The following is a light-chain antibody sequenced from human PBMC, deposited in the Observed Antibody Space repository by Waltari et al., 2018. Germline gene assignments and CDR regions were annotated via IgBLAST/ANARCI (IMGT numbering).Light chain of an antibody. V-gene: IGLV2-23*01. CDR1: SSDVGSYNL. J-gene: IGLJ2*01. Sequence: QCALTQPASVSGSPGQSITISCTGTSSDVGSYNLVSWYQQPPGKAPKLMTYEASKRPSGVSNRFSGSKSGNTASLTISGLQAEDEADYYCSSYAGNCNLVVFGGGTKLTVL. CDR2: EAS. CDR3: SSYAGNCNLVV.